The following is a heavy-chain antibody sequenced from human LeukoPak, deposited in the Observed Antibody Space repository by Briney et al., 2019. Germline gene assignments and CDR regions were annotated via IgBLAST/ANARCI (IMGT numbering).Heavy chain of an antibody. CDR1: GGSISGSSYY. CDR2: LYYSGST. V-gene: IGHV4-39*01. D-gene: IGHD5-12*01. J-gene: IGHJ4*02. Sequence: PSETLSLTCTVSGGSISGSSYYWGWIRQPPGKGLEWIGSLYYSGSTYYNPSLKSRVTISVDTSKNQFSLKLSSVTAADTAVYYCGRLAWLRPFDYWGQGTLVTVSS. CDR3: GRLAWLRPFDY.